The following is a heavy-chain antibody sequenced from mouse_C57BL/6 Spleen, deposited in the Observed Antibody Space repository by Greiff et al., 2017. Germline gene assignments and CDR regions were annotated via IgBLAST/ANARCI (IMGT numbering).Heavy chain of an antibody. CDR3: AAYGDNWYFEV. CDR1: GYTFTSYW. D-gene: IGHD1-1*01. CDR2: IDPSDSYT. V-gene: IGHV1-50*01. Sequence: QVQLKQPGAELVKPGASVKLSCKASGYTFTSYWMQWVKQRPGQGLEWIGEIDPSDSYTNYNQKFKGKATLTVDTSSSTAYMQLSSLTSADAAVYYCAAYGDNWYFEVWGTGTTVTVSS. J-gene: IGHJ1*03.